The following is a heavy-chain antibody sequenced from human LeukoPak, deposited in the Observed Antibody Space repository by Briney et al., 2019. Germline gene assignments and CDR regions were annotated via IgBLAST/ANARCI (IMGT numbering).Heavy chain of an antibody. Sequence: GGSLRLSCAASGFTFSSYGMPWVRQAPGKGLEWVAVISYDGSNKYYADSVKGRFTISRDNSKNTLYLQINRLSAEDTAVYYCARHVVRSTDMYYYYYGMDAWGQGTTVTVSS. D-gene: IGHD2-15*01. J-gene: IGHJ6*02. CDR3: ARHVVRSTDMYYYYYGMDA. CDR1: GFTFSSYG. V-gene: IGHV3-30*03. CDR2: ISYDGSNK.